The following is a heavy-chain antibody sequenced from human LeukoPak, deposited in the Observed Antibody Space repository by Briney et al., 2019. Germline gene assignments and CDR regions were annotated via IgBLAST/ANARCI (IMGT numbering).Heavy chain of an antibody. CDR1: GGSFSGYY. CDR2: INHSGST. Sequence: PSETLSLTCAVYGGSFSGYYWSWIRQPPGKGLEWIGEINHSGSTNYNPSLKSRVTISVDTSKNQFSLKLSSVTAADTAVYYCAREERYYGSGSYPGYNWFDPWGQGTLVTVSS. CDR3: AREERYYGSGSYPGYNWFDP. V-gene: IGHV4-34*01. J-gene: IGHJ5*02. D-gene: IGHD3-10*01.